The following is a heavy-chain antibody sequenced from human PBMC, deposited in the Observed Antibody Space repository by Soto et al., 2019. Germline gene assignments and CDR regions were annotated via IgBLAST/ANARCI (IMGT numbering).Heavy chain of an antibody. Sequence: LRLSCAAAECTSSSYGMHRVRQTPGKGLEWVAVISYDGSNKYYADSVKGRFTISRDNSKNTLYLQMNSLRAEDTAVYYCAKPYKHHRSVYKQQLAYSHWGQGTLVPVSS. V-gene: IGHV3-30*18. CDR3: AKPYKHHRSVYKQQLAYSH. CDR1: ECTSSSYG. D-gene: IGHD6-13*01. CDR2: ISYDGSNK. J-gene: IGHJ4*02.